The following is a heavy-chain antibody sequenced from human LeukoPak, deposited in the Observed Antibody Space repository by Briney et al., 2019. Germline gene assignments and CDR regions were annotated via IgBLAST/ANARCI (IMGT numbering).Heavy chain of an antibody. CDR2: IYYSGST. CDR1: GASVNSDSHY. V-gene: IGHV4-61*01. CDR3: TRGAAMTTVTN. D-gene: IGHD4-17*01. J-gene: IGHJ4*02. Sequence: SETLSLTCTVSGASVNSDSHYWSWIRQPPGKGLEWIGYIYYSGSTDYNPSLKSRVTISLDSSKNQFSLRPTSVTAADTAVYFCTRGAAMTTVTNWGQGPLVTVSS.